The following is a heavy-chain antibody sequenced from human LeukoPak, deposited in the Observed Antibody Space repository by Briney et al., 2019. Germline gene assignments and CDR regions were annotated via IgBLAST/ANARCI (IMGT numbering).Heavy chain of an antibody. CDR2: INHSGST. V-gene: IGHV4-34*01. D-gene: IGHD5-18*01. CDR3: ARGALRGYSYGYLFSYFDY. J-gene: IGHJ4*02. Sequence: SETLSLTCAVYGGSFSGYYWSRIRQPPGKGLEWIGEINHSGSTNYNPSLKSRVTISVDTSKNQFSLKLSSVTAADTAVYYCARGALRGYSYGYLFSYFDYWGQGTLVTVSS. CDR1: GGSFSGYY.